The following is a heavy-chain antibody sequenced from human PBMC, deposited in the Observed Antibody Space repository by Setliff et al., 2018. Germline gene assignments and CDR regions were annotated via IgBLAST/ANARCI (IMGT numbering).Heavy chain of an antibody. Sequence: GASVKVSCKVSGYSLTELSMHWVRQAPGKGLEWMGGFDPEDGETMYAQKFRGRVTLTEDTSTHTAYMAMNSLTSEDTAVYYCAKVGIFGGGYFDVWGQGTLVTVSS. CDR2: FDPEDGET. J-gene: IGHJ4*02. D-gene: IGHD3-3*01. V-gene: IGHV1-24*01. CDR3: AKVGIFGGGYFDV. CDR1: GYSLTELS.